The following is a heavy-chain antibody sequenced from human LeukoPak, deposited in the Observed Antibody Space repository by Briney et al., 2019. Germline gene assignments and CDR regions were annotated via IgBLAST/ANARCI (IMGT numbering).Heavy chain of an antibody. D-gene: IGHD6-13*01. CDR3: ARAVNSSSWYSYYYYYYYMDV. CDR2: ISYSGST. J-gene: IGHJ6*03. CDR1: GGSINNYY. V-gene: IGHV4-59*01. Sequence: PSETLSLTCTVSGGSINNYYWSWIRQPPGKGLEWIGFISYSGSTNYNPSLKSRVTISVDTSKNQFSLKLSSVTAADTAVYYCARAVNSSSWYSYYYYYYYMDVWGKGTTVTVSS.